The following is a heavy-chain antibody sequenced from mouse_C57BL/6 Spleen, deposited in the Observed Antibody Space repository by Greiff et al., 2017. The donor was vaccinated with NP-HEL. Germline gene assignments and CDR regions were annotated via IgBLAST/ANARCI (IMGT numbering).Heavy chain of an antibody. D-gene: IGHD2-3*01. CDR1: GFTFSSYA. J-gene: IGHJ2*01. V-gene: IGHV5-9-1*02. CDR3: TRDGVYDGYYIDY. Sequence: EVKLMESGAGLVKPGGSLKLSCAASGFTFSSYAMSWVRQTPEKRLEWVAYISSGGDYIYYADTVKGRFTISRDNARNTLYLQMSSLTSEDTAMDYCTRDGVYDGYYIDYWGQGTTLTVSS. CDR2: ISSGGDYI.